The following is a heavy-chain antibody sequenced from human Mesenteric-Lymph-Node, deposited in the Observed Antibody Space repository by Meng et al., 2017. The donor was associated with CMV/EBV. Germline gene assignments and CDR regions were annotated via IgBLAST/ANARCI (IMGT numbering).Heavy chain of an antibody. J-gene: IGHJ6*02. D-gene: IGHD3-3*01. CDR2: ISVSGANT. CDR3: VRGSDFRYGMDV. Sequence: GESLKISCAASGFTFGSYAMSWVRQAPGTGLEWVSSISVSGANTYYADSVRGRFTISRDNSMNTLYLQMNSLRVEDTATYYCVRGSDFRYGMDVWGQGTTVTVSS. CDR1: GFTFGSYA. V-gene: IGHV3-23*01.